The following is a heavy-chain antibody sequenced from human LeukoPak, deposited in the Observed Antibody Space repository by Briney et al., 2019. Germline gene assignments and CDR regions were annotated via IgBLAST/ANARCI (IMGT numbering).Heavy chain of an antibody. J-gene: IGHJ2*01. Sequence: GGSLRLSCAASASTLSSYWMSWMRQAPGKGLEWVASINKDGSEKYYVGSVKGRFTISRDNAKNSLYLQMNSLRAEDTAVYYCARDSGYGKFDYWGRGTLVTVSS. D-gene: IGHD5-12*01. V-gene: IGHV3-7*05. CDR1: ASTLSSYW. CDR3: ARDSGYGKFDY. CDR2: INKDGSEK.